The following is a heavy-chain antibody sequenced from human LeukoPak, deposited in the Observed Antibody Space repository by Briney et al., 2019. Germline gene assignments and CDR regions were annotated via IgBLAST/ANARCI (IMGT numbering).Heavy chain of an antibody. J-gene: IGHJ4*02. V-gene: IGHV3-30*02. Sequence: PGGSLRLSCAASGFMFSIYGMHWVRQAPGKGLEWVAVIRYDGSNKYYADFVKGRFTISRDNSKNTLYLQMNSLRAEDTAVYYCAMYRRGDYSGIDYWGQGTLVTVSS. D-gene: IGHD3-10*01. CDR1: GFMFSIYG. CDR3: AMYRRGDYSGIDY. CDR2: IRYDGSNK.